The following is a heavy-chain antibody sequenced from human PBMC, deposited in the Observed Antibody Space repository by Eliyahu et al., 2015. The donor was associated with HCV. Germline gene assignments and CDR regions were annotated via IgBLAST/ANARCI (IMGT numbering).Heavy chain of an antibody. J-gene: IGHJ5*02. CDR2: IHYSGST. D-gene: IGHD6-19*01. CDR3: ASGGGGIAVTGTGGWFDP. Sequence: QVQLQESGPGLVKPSETLSLTCTVSGGSITPYYWSWIRQPPGKGLEWIGYIHYSGSTNXHPSLKSRVTISIDTSKNQFSLKLTSVTAADTAMYYCASGGGGIAVTGTGGWFDPWGQGTLVTVSS. CDR1: GGSITPYY. V-gene: IGHV4-59*01.